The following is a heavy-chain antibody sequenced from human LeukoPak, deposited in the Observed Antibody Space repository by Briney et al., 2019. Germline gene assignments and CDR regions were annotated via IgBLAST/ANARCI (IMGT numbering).Heavy chain of an antibody. Sequence: GGSLRLSCAAAGFTFSSYWMHWVRQAPGKGLVWVSRIHRDGSSTDYADSVKGRFTISRDNSKNTLYLQMNSLRAEDTAVYYCAKTLGSTIFGVVPHYWGQGTPVTVSS. D-gene: IGHD3-3*01. J-gene: IGHJ4*02. V-gene: IGHV3-74*01. CDR2: IHRDGSST. CDR3: AKTLGSTIFGVVPHY. CDR1: GFTFSSYW.